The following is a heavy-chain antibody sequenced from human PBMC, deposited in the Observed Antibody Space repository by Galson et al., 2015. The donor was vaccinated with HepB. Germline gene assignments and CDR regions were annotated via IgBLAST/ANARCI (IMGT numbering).Heavy chain of an antibody. CDR2: IWSDGIDK. D-gene: IGHD1-26*01. J-gene: IGHJ4*02. Sequence: SLRLSCAVSGFTFSSNAMHWVRQAPGKGLEWVAGIWSDGIDKYYADSVKGRFTVSRDNSKNTLYLQINTLRADDTAVYYCARRHILGDTGALDYWGQGTLVTVSS. V-gene: IGHV3-33*01. CDR1: GFTFSSNA. CDR3: ARRHILGDTGALDY.